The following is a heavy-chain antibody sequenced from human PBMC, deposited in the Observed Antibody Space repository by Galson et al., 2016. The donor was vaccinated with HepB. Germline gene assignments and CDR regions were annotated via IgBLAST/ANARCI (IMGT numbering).Heavy chain of an antibody. V-gene: IGHV3-23*01. J-gene: IGHJ5*02. D-gene: IGHD3-10*01. CDR2: LSGTGAST. CDR3: ARITMLRGPGNWFDP. Sequence: LRLSCAASGFTFSSHAMSWVRQAPGKGLEWVAGLSGTGASTYYADSVKGRFTVSRDNSKSTLFLQMDSLRAGDTAVYYCARITMLRGPGNWFDPWGQGTLVTVSS. CDR1: GFTFSSHA.